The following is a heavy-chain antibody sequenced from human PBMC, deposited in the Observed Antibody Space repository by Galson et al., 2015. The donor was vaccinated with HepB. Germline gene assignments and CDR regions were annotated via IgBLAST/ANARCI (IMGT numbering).Heavy chain of an antibody. J-gene: IGHJ4*02. CDR1: GYTFTSYY. CDR2: INPSGGST. D-gene: IGHD5-24*01. Sequence: SVKVSCKASGYTFTSYYMHWVRQAPGQGLEWMGIINPSGGSTSYAQKFQGRVTMTRDTSTSTVYMELSSLRSEDTAVYYCARAPRRRDGSGARYFDYWSQGTLVTVSS. CDR3: ARAPRRRDGSGARYFDY. V-gene: IGHV1-46*01.